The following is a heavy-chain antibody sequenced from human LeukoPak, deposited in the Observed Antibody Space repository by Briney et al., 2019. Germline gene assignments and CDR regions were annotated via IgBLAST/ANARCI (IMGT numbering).Heavy chain of an antibody. J-gene: IGHJ4*02. D-gene: IGHD3-3*01. CDR2: ISGSGGST. Sequence: GGSLRLSCAASGFTFSSYAMIWVRQAPGRGREWVSSISGSGGSTYYADSVRGQFTISRDNSKNTLYLQMRSLRAEDTAVYYCEKDRITIFGVVIISAWGEGTLVTVS. CDR1: GFTFSSYA. V-gene: IGHV3-23*01. CDR3: EKDRITIFGVVIISA.